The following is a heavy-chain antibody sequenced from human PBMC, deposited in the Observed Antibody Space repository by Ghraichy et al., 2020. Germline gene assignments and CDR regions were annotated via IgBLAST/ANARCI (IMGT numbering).Heavy chain of an antibody. V-gene: IGHV3-53*01. J-gene: IGHJ6*02. CDR1: GFTVSSNY. CDR3: ARDGRGDYYYGMDV. D-gene: IGHD4-17*01. Sequence: GGSLRLSCAASGFTVSSNYMSWVRQAPGKGLEWVSVIYSGGSTYYADSVKGRFTISRDNSKNTLYLQMNSLRAEDTAVYYCARDGRGDYYYGMDVWGQGTTVTVSS. CDR2: IYSGGST.